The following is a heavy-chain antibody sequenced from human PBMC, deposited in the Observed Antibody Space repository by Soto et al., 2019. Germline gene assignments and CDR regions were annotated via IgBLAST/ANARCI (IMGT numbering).Heavy chain of an antibody. CDR2: IYYSGST. Sequence: QVQLQESGPGLVKPSQTLSLTCTVSGGSISSGGYYWSWIRQHPGKGLEWIGYIYYSGSTYYNPSLKSRVTRSVDTSKNQSALKLSSVTAADTAVYYCARARHCSGGSCYSDAFDIWGQGTMVTVSS. J-gene: IGHJ3*02. D-gene: IGHD2-15*01. V-gene: IGHV4-31*03. CDR1: GGSISSGGYY. CDR3: ARARHCSGGSCYSDAFDI.